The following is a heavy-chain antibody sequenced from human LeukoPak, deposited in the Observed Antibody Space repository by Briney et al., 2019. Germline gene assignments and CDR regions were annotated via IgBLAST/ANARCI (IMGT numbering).Heavy chain of an antibody. CDR1: GGSISSYY. D-gene: IGHD3-10*01. CDR2: IYYSGST. CDR3: ARATMVRGVIPLN. J-gene: IGHJ4*02. Sequence: PSETLSLTCTVSGGSISSYYGRWIRQPPGRGLEWIGYIYYSGSTNYNPSLKSRVTIPVATTKNQFSLKLSSVTAADTAVYYCARATMVRGVIPLNWGQGTLVTVSS. V-gene: IGHV4-59*01.